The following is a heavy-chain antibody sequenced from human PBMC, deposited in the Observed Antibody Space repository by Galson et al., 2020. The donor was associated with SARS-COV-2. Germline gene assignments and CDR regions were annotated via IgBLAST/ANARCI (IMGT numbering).Heavy chain of an antibody. CDR3: AKDGGGWYTPGWYYFDY. CDR1: GFTFNDFA. J-gene: IGHJ4*02. V-gene: IGHV3-23*01. Sequence: GGSLRLSCEASGFTFNDFAMNWVRQAQGKGLEWVSSISGASAKIYYADSVKGRFTISRDNSMNTLYLEMHSLRAEDTAIYYCAKDGGGWYTPGWYYFDYWGQGALVTVSS. D-gene: IGHD3-3*01. CDR2: ISGASAKI.